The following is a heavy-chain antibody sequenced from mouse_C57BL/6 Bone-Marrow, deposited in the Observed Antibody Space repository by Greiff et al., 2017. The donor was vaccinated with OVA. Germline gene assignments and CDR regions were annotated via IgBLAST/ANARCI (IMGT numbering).Heavy chain of an antibody. CDR3: ARTGNLAGKTWFAY. Sequence: VQLQQPGAELVKPGASVKLSCKASGYTFTSYWMHWVKQRPGRGLEWIGRIDPNSGGTKYNEKFKSKATLTVDKPSSTAYMQLSRLTSEDSAVYYGARTGNLAGKTWFAYWGQGTLVTVSA. D-gene: IGHD4-1*01. J-gene: IGHJ3*01. V-gene: IGHV1-72*01. CDR1: GYTFTSYW. CDR2: IDPNSGGT.